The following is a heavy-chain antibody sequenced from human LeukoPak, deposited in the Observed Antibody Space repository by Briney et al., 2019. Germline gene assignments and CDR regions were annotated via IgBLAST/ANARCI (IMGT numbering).Heavy chain of an antibody. V-gene: IGHV4-59*08. Sequence: SETLSLTCTVSGGSISSYYWSWIRQPPGEGLEWIASIYYNGNTDYNPSLKSRVTISVDTSNNQFSLKLSSVTAADTAVYYCARHGTQWLRYPNFDYWGQGTLVTVSS. J-gene: IGHJ4*02. CDR2: IYYNGNT. CDR3: ARHGTQWLRYPNFDY. CDR1: GGSISSYY. D-gene: IGHD6-19*01.